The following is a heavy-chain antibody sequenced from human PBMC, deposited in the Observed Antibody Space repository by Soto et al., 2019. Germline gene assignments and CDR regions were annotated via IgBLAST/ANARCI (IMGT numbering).Heavy chain of an antibody. CDR2: IIPIFGTA. CDR1: GGTFSSYA. V-gene: IGHV1-69*06. CDR3: ARDGAYCGGDCYDPFFGY. D-gene: IGHD2-21*02. Sequence: QVQLVQSGAEVKKPGSSVKVSCKASGGTFSSYAISWVRQAPGQGLEWMGGIIPIFGTANYAQKLQGRVTMTTDTSTSTAYMELRSLRSDDTAVYYCARDGAYCGGDCYDPFFGYWGQGTLVTVSS. J-gene: IGHJ4*02.